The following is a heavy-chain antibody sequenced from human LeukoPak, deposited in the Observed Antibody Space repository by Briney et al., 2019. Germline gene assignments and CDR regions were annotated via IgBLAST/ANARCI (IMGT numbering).Heavy chain of an antibody. Sequence: GGSLRLSCAGSGFTFDDYAMHWVRQAPGKGLEWVSLFSRNGVTTFYADSVRGRFTISRDNSENSVYLQMDSLTTEDTAVYYCAKEKDTIYFDLWGQGTLVTVSA. CDR1: GFTFDDYA. CDR3: AKEKDTIYFDL. V-gene: IGHV3-43*02. J-gene: IGHJ3*01. CDR2: FSRNGVTT. D-gene: IGHD2-21*01.